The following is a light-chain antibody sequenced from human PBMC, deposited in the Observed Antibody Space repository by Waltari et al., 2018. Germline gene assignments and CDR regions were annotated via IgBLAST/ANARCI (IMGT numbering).Light chain of an antibody. CDR3: QQYRTYPWT. Sequence: DIQMTQYPSTLSASVGDRVTITCRASQSISGLLAWYRQEAGKAPNLRIYEASTLESGDPSRCSGSGSGTEFNLTISGVQPDDVATFYCQQYRTYPWTFGRGTKVEIK. CDR1: QSISGL. CDR2: EAS. J-gene: IGKJ1*01. V-gene: IGKV1-5*03.